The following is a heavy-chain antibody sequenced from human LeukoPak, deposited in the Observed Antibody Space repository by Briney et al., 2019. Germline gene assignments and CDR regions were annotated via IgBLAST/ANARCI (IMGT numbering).Heavy chain of an antibody. CDR3: ARHFKRAIFSPWFDP. D-gene: IGHD3-9*01. J-gene: IGHJ5*02. V-gene: IGHV4-59*01. Sequence: SETLSLTCSVSGDSISSYHWSWIRQPPGKGLEYIGYIYYSGSTNYNPSLKSRVTISVDTSKNQVALKLYSVTAADTAVYYCARHFKRAIFSPWFDPWGQGTLVTVSS. CDR1: GDSISSYH. CDR2: IYYSGST.